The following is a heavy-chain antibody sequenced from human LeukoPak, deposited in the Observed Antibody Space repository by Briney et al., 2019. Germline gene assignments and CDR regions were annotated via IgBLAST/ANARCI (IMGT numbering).Heavy chain of an antibody. Sequence: PVASVKVSCKASGYTFSSHYMHWVRQTPGPGLEWMGIINPSGYYTTYAQKFQGRLTMTGDTSTSTVYMELSSLRSEDTAVYYCATGYSSGYSDYWGQGTLVTVSS. J-gene: IGHJ4*02. CDR2: INPSGYYT. D-gene: IGHD3-22*01. CDR1: GYTFSSHY. CDR3: ATGYSSGYSDY. V-gene: IGHV1-46*01.